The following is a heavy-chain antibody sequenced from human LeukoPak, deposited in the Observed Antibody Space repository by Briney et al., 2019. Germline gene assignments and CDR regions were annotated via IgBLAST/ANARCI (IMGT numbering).Heavy chain of an antibody. Sequence: PGGSLRLSCAASGFTFSSYAMSWVRQAPGKGLEWVSGISGSGGSTYYADSVKGRFTISRDNSKNTLYLQMNSPRAEDTAVYYCAKGTFREGTFDYWGQGTLVTVSS. CDR1: GFTFSSYA. D-gene: IGHD3-16*01. J-gene: IGHJ4*02. V-gene: IGHV3-23*01. CDR3: AKGTFREGTFDY. CDR2: ISGSGGST.